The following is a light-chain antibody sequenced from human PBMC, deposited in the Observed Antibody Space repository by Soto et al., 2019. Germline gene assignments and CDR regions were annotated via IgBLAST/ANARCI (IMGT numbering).Light chain of an antibody. V-gene: IGKV1-33*01. CDR1: QDISNY. CDR2: DAS. J-gene: IGKJ4*01. CDR3: QQYDNLPLT. Sequence: DSQMTQSPSSLSASVGDRVTITCQASQDISNYLNWYQQKPGKAPKLLIYDASNLETGVPSRFSGSGSGTDFTFNISSLQPEDIATYYCQQYDNLPLTFGGGTKVEIK.